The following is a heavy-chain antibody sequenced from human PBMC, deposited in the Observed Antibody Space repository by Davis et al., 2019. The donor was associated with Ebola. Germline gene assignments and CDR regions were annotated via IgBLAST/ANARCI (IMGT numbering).Heavy chain of an antibody. D-gene: IGHD1-1*01. V-gene: IGHV1-18*04. CDR1: GYTFTNYG. CDR3: ARAQFPTTRDH. CDR2: INPHNGNT. J-gene: IGHJ4*02. Sequence: ASVKVSCKASGYTFTNYGITWVRQAPGQGLEWMGWINPHNGNTNYAQNVQGRVTMTTDTSTSTAYMEVGSLKSDDTAVYYCARAQFPTTRDHWGQGTLVTVSS.